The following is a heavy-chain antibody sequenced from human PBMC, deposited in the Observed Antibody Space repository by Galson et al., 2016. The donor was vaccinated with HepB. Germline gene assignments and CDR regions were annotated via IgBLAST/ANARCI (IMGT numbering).Heavy chain of an antibody. Sequence: SVKVSCKASGYTFTSYAIHWVRQAPGQRLEWMGWINAVNGYTKYSEKFQGRVTMTRDTSASTAYMELSSLRSEDTAVYYCARDKGYDYSAMDVWGQGTTVTVSS. CDR1: GYTFTSYA. J-gene: IGHJ6*02. V-gene: IGHV1-3*01. CDR2: INAVNGYT. CDR3: ARDKGYDYSAMDV.